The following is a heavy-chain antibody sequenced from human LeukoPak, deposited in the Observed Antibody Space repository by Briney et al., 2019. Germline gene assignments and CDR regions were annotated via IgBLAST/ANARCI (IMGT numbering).Heavy chain of an antibody. Sequence: GGSLRLSCAASGFMFSNYWMTWVRQAPGKGLEWVANIKQDGSDKYYVESVKGRFTVSRDNAKNSVYLQMSSLGAEDTAIYYCAKNFWNYGIFDYWGQGTLVTVSS. D-gene: IGHD1-7*01. CDR3: AKNFWNYGIFDY. J-gene: IGHJ4*02. CDR2: IKQDGSDK. V-gene: IGHV3-7*01. CDR1: GFMFSNYW.